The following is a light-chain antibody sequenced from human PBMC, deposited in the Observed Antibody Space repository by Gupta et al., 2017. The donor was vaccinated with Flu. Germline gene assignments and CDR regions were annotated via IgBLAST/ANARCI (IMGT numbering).Light chain of an antibody. J-gene: IGLJ3*02. CDR3: TSYTRSHTWV. CDR2: EVS. CDR1: SSDIGGYKY. Sequence: QSALTQPASVSGSLGQSITISCTGSSSDIGGYKYVSWYQQHSGKAPKLMIYEVSNRPSGVSYRFSASKSGNTASLTISGLQAEDEADYYCTSYTRSHTWVFGGGTTVSVL. V-gene: IGLV2-14*01.